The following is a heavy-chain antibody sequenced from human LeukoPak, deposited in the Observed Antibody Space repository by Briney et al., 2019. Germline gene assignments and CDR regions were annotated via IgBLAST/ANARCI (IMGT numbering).Heavy chain of an antibody. CDR3: ARDRYCSSTSCPMDV. D-gene: IGHD2-2*01. CDR1: DLTFGDYG. CDR2: IYSGGST. Sequence: PGGSLRLSCRGSDLTFGDYGMSWFRQAPGKGLEWVSVIYSGGSTYYADSVKGRFTISRDNSKNTLYLQMNSLRAEDTAVYYCARDRYCSSTSCPMDVWGKGTTVTISS. V-gene: IGHV3-53*01. J-gene: IGHJ6*04.